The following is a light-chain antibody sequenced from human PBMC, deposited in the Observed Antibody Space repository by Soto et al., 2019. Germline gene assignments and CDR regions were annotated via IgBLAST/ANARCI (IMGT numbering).Light chain of an antibody. Sequence: EIVLTQSPGTLSLSPGERATLSCRASQSVNTIYFAWYQQKPGQAPRLLIYSTSNRATGIPDRFSGSGSGTDFTLTISRLEPEDFAVYYCQQYDTSPLTFGQGTKVEIK. V-gene: IGKV3-20*01. CDR1: QSVNTIY. J-gene: IGKJ1*01. CDR3: QQYDTSPLT. CDR2: STS.